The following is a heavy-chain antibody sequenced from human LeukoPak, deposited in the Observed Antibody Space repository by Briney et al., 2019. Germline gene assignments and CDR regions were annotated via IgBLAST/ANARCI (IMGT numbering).Heavy chain of an antibody. V-gene: IGHV3-23*01. CDR1: GFTFSSYA. J-gene: IGHJ4*02. D-gene: IGHD3-22*01. CDR2: ISGSGGST. Sequence: QSGGSLRLSCAASGFTFSSYAMSWVRQAPGKGLEWVSAISGSGGSTYYADSVKGRFTISRDNSKNTLYLQMNSLRAEDTAVYYCAKRITPHLGSSGYEVLWGQGTLVTVSS. CDR3: AKRITPHLGSSGYEVL.